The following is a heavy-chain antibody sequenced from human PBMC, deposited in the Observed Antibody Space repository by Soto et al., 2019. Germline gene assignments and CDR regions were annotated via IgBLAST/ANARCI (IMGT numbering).Heavy chain of an antibody. CDR2: IYYSGST. CDR1: GGSISSYY. J-gene: IGHJ4*02. D-gene: IGHD3-22*01. Sequence: SETLSLTCTVSGGSISSYYWSWIRQPPGKGLEWIGYIYYSGSTNYNPSLKSRVTISVDTSKNQFSLKLSSVTAADTAVYYCATTGYYDRSGYYYGLPDYWGQGTLVTVSS. V-gene: IGHV4-59*08. CDR3: ATTGYYDRSGYYYGLPDY.